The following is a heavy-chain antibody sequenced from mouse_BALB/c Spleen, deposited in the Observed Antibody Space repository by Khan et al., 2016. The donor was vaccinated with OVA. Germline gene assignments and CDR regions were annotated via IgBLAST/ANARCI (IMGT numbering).Heavy chain of an antibody. Sequence: EVQLQESGPGLVKPSQSLSLTCTVTGYSITSGYGWNWIRQLPGNKLEWMGYISYSGSTNYNPSLKSRISIPRDTSKNHFFLQLNSVTTEDTATYYCARTARIKYWGQGTTLTVSS. CDR2: ISYSGST. V-gene: IGHV3-2*02. D-gene: IGHD1-2*01. CDR3: ARTARIKY. CDR1: GYSITSGYG. J-gene: IGHJ2*01.